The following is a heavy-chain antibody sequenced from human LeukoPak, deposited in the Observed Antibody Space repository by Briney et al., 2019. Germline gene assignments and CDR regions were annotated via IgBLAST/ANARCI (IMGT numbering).Heavy chain of an antibody. CDR3: AGDPWYCSGGSCYSLKNRYYFDY. Sequence: GASVKVSCKASGYTFTGYYMHWVRQAPGQGLEWMGWIDPNSGGTNYAQKFQGRVTMTRDTSISTAYMELSRLRSDDTAVYYCAGDPWYCSGGSCYSLKNRYYFDYWGQGTLVTVSS. V-gene: IGHV1-2*02. J-gene: IGHJ4*02. D-gene: IGHD2-15*01. CDR1: GYTFTGYY. CDR2: IDPNSGGT.